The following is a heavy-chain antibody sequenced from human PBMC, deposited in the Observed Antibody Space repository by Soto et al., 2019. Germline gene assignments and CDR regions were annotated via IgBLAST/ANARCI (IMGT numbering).Heavy chain of an antibody. D-gene: IGHD1-1*01. CDR1: GGTFSSYT. V-gene: IGHV1-69*08. CDR3: AGEGRTTGTTRRQTRVDY. CDR2: IIPILGIA. Sequence: QVQLVQSGAEVKKPGSSVKVSCKASGGTFSSYTISWVRQAPGQGLEWMGRIIPILGIANYAQKFQGRVTIPADKSTSTAYMERSSLRSEDTAVYYWAGEGRTTGTTRRQTRVDYWGQGPLVTVSS. J-gene: IGHJ4*02.